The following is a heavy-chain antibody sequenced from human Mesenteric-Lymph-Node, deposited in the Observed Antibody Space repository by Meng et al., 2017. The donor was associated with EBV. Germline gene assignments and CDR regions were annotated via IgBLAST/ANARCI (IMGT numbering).Heavy chain of an antibody. V-gene: IGHV4-34*01. J-gene: IGHJ5*02. CDR1: SVSLSGYY. CDR2: INHGGSN. CDR3: VRHRHFDP. Sequence: VQRQEWGAGLLEPSETLSRTGGVYSVSLSGYYWNWIPQRQGKGREWIGDINHGGSNSYNPSHKSRATISVDTSKNEFSLKMTSVTAADTAVYYCVRHRHFDPWGQGTLVTVSS.